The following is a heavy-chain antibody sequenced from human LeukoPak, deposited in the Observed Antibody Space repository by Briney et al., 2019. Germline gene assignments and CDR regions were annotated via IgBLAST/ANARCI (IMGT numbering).Heavy chain of an antibody. Sequence: ASVKVSCKVSGYTLTELSMHWVRQAPGKGLEWMGGFDPEDGKTLYAQKFQGRVTMTEDTSTDTAYMELSSLISEDTAVYYCATEPRDFWFGELPQDWGQGTLVTVSS. J-gene: IGHJ4*02. V-gene: IGHV1-24*01. D-gene: IGHD3-10*01. CDR1: GYTLTELS. CDR3: ATEPRDFWFGELPQD. CDR2: FDPEDGKT.